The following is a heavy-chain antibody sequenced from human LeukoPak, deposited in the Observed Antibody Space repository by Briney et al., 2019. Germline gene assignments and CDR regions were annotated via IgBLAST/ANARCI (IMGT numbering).Heavy chain of an antibody. CDR1: VGSISSYY. J-gene: IGHJ3*02. D-gene: IGHD3-9*01. Sequence: SETLSLTCTVSVGSISSYYWSWIRQPPGKGLGWIGYIYYSGSTNYNPSLKSRVTISVDTSKNQFSLKLSSVPAADTAVYYCARVRDDILPGPGAFDIWGQGTMVTVSS. CDR2: IYYSGST. CDR3: ARVRDDILPGPGAFDI. V-gene: IGHV4-59*01.